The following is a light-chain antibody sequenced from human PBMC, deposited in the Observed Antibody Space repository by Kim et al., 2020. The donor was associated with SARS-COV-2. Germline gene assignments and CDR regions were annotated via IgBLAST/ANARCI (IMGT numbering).Light chain of an antibody. CDR1: SLRNYY. Sequence: SSELTQDPAVSVALGQTVRITCQGDSLRNYYASWYRQKPGQAPVLVIYRKSDRPSGIPDRFSGSSSGNTASLTITGAQAEDEADYYCNSRDNSGDHVVFGGGTKLIVL. V-gene: IGLV3-19*01. J-gene: IGLJ2*01. CDR3: NSRDNSGDHVV. CDR2: RKS.